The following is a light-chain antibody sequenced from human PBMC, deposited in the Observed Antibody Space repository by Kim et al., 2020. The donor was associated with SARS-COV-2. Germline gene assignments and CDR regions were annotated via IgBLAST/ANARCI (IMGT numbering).Light chain of an antibody. V-gene: IGLV1-40*01. CDR1: TSNIGAGYD. CDR3: QSYDSSLSGSRV. J-gene: IGLJ2*01. CDR2: GNS. Sequence: TSTCTGSTSNIGAGYDVHCYQHLPESAPKRLGYGNSNRPSGVPDRFSGSKSGTSASLAITGLQAEDEADYYCQSYDSSLSGSRVFGGGTQLTVL.